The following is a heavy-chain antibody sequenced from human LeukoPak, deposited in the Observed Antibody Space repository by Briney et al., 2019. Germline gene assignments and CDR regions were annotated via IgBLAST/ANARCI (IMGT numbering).Heavy chain of an antibody. D-gene: IGHD3/OR15-3a*01. CDR2: INWNGGST. Sequence: PGGSLRLSCAASGFTFSSYAMSWVRQAPGKGLEWVSGINWNGGSTGYADSVKGRFTISRDNAKNSLYLQMNSLRAEDTALYHCARSSYDFWSGYYGYWGQGTLVTVSS. J-gene: IGHJ4*02. CDR3: ARSSYDFWSGYYGY. V-gene: IGHV3-20*01. CDR1: GFTFSSYA.